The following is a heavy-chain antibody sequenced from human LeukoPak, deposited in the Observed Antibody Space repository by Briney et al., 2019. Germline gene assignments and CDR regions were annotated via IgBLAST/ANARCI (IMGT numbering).Heavy chain of an antibody. Sequence: SVKVSCKASGGTFSSYAISWVRQAPGQGLEWMGRIIPILGIADYAQRFQGRVTITADKSTSTAYMELSSLRSEDTAVYYCASTVRGVVNWGQGTLVTVSS. D-gene: IGHD3-10*01. CDR3: ASTVRGVVN. CDR2: IIPILGIA. V-gene: IGHV1-69*04. CDR1: GGTFSSYA. J-gene: IGHJ4*02.